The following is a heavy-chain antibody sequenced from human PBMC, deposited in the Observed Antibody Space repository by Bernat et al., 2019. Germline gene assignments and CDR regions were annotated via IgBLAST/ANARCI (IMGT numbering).Heavy chain of an antibody. V-gene: IGHV3-23*04. J-gene: IGHJ3*01. CDR2: ISASGANT. CDR3: AKESGFRGAFDL. D-gene: IGHD3-10*01. CDR1: GFTFSNYG. Sequence: EVQLVESGGGLIQPGGSLRLSCAASGFTFSNYGMNWVRQAPGKGLEWVSAISASGANTYYADSVKGRFTISRDNSKSALYLQMNSLRAEDTALYYCAKESGFRGAFDLWGQGTMVTVSS.